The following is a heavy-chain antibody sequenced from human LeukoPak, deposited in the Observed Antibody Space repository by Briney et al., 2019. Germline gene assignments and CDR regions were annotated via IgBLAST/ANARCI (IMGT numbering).Heavy chain of an antibody. D-gene: IGHD6-13*01. CDR1: GYTLTELS. J-gene: IGHJ4*02. CDR3: ATGIAAAGTFDY. V-gene: IGHV1-24*01. Sequence: GASVKVSCKVSGYTLTELSMHWVRQAPGKGLEWMGGFDPEDGETIYAQKFQGRVTMTEVTSTDTAYMELSSLRSEDTAVYYCATGIAAAGTFDYWGQGTLVTVSS. CDR2: FDPEDGET.